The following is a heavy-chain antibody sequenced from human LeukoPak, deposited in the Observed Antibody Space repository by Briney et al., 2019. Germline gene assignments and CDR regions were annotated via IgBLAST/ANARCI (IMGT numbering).Heavy chain of an antibody. CDR3: ARVPGFHWRFDY. CDR2: INPNSGGT. D-gene: IGHD1-1*01. V-gene: IGHV1-2*07. J-gene: IGHJ4*02. CDR1: GYTITAYY. Sequence: ASVKVSCKASGYTITAYYMHWVRQAPGQGLEWMGWINPNSGGTNYAHKFQGRVTMTRDTSISTAYMELSRLRSDDTAVYYCARVPGFHWRFDYWGQGTLVTASS.